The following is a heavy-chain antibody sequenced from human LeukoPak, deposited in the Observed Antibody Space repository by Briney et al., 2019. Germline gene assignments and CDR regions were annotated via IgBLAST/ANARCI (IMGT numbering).Heavy chain of an antibody. CDR3: TRDDFSGSYCD. Sequence: GGSLRLSCAGSGFIFSNNWVSWVRQAPGKGLEWVANIKGDGSETYYVDSVKGRFTISRDNTRNSLYLQMNSLRADDTATYYCTRDDFSGSYCDWGQGTLVTVSS. CDR1: GFIFSNNW. D-gene: IGHD1-26*01. J-gene: IGHJ4*02. V-gene: IGHV3-7*01. CDR2: IKGDGSET.